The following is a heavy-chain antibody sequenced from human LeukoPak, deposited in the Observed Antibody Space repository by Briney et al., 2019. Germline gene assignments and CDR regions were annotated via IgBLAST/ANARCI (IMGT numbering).Heavy chain of an antibody. V-gene: IGHV3-30*01. D-gene: IGHD3-16*01. CDR2: ISYDGSNK. J-gene: IGHJ3*02. CDR3: ARDPRWGGAFDI. Sequence: PGRTLRLSRAASGITFSSYAMHTPRKAPRKGPEATSVISYDGSNKYYADSVKGRFIISRDNPNNTLYLQMNSLRAEDTPVYYRARDPRWGGAFDIWGKGTIVTVSS. CDR1: GITFSSYA.